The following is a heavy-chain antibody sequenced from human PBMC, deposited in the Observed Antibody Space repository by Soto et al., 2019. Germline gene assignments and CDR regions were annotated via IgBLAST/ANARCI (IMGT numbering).Heavy chain of an antibody. D-gene: IGHD6-19*01. Sequence: PSETLSLTCTVSGVSISSSYWSWLRQSPGTGLEWIGYIYYTGTTNYNPSLKSRVTISVDTSKNQFSLKLSSVTAADTAVYYCARGRYSSGWGPWFDPWGQGTLVTVSS. CDR1: GVSISSSY. CDR2: IYYTGTT. V-gene: IGHV4-59*01. J-gene: IGHJ5*02. CDR3: ARGRYSSGWGPWFDP.